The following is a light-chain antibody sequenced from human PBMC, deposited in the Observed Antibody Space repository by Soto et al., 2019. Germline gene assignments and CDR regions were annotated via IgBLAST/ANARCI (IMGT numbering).Light chain of an antibody. Sequence: QSALTQPASVSGSPGQSITISCTGTSSDIGGYNYVSWYQQRPGKAPKLMIYEVTNRPSGISNRFSGSKSGNTASLTISGLQAEDEAYYYCSSYTSSSAWVFGGGTQLTVL. CDR3: SSYTSSSAWV. J-gene: IGLJ3*02. CDR1: SSDIGGYNY. V-gene: IGLV2-14*01. CDR2: EVT.